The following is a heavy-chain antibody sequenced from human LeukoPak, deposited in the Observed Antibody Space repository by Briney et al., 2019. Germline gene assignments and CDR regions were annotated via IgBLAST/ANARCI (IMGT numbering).Heavy chain of an antibody. Sequence: GGSLRLSCAASGFTFSSYWMHWVRQAPGKGLVWVSRIDGDGRTTSCADSVKGRFTISRDNAKNTLYLQMNSLRAEDTAVYYCARAYCSGGSCYPRVTDYWGQGTLVTVSS. J-gene: IGHJ4*02. V-gene: IGHV3-74*01. CDR2: IDGDGRTT. CDR3: ARAYCSGGSCYPRVTDY. D-gene: IGHD2-15*01. CDR1: GFTFSSYW.